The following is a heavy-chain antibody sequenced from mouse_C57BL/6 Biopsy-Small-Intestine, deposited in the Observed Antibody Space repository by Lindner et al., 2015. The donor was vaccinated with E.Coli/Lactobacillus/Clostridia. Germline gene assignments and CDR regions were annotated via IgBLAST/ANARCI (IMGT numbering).Heavy chain of an antibody. J-gene: IGHJ4*01. Sequence: QLQESGAELVRPGTSVKVSCKASGYAFTNYLIEWVKQRPGQGLEWIGVINSGSGGTNYNEKFKGKATLTADKSSSTAYMQLSSLTSEDSAVYFCARKKANWGYAMDYWGQGTSVTVSS. CDR2: INSGSGGT. D-gene: IGHD4-1*01. CDR3: ARKKANWGYAMDY. CDR1: GYAFTNYL. V-gene: IGHV1-54*01.